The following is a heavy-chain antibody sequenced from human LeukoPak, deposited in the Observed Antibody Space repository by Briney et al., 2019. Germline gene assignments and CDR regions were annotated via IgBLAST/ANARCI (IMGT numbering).Heavy chain of an antibody. Sequence: GGSLRLSCAASGFTVSSNYMSWVRQAPGKGLEWVSVIYSGGSTYYADSVKGRFTISRDNSKNTLYLQMNSLRAEDTAVYYCARFPVTKDAFDIWGQGTMVTVSS. CDR2: IYSGGST. CDR1: GFTVSSNY. CDR3: ARFPVTKDAFDI. J-gene: IGHJ3*02. D-gene: IGHD4-17*01. V-gene: IGHV3-53*01.